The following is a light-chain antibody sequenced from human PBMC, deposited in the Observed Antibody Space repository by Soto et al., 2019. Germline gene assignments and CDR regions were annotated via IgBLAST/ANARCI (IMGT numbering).Light chain of an antibody. CDR1: SSDVGGYNY. V-gene: IGLV2-14*01. CDR3: NSYTSSSTDV. CDR2: DVS. Sequence: QSALTQPASVSGSPGQSITISCTGTSSDVGGYNYVSWYQQYPGKAPKLMIYDVSNRPSGVSNRISGSKSGNTASLTISGLQAEDEADYYGNSYTSSSTDVVATGTELTV. J-gene: IGLJ1*01.